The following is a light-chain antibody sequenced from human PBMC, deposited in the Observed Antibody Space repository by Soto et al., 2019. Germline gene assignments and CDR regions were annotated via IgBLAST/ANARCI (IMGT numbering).Light chain of an antibody. V-gene: IGKV3-20*01. CDR1: QSAPSGN. J-gene: IGKJ1*01. Sequence: ETVLTQSPGTLSLSPGERVTLSCRTSQSAPSGNLAWYQQKPGQAPRLLIYGASSRATGIPDRFSGSGSGTDCTLTISSLEPEDFAVYYCHQYGSSSWTFGQGTKVDIK. CDR3: HQYGSSSWT. CDR2: GAS.